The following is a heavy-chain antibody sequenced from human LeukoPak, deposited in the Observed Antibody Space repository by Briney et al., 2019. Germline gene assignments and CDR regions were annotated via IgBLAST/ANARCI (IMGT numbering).Heavy chain of an antibody. CDR3: ARSRIAVAEGGYYYYYGMDV. V-gene: IGHV1-2*02. Sequence: ASVKVSCKASGYTFTGYYMHWVRQAPGQGLEWVGWINPNSGGTNYAQKFQGRVTMTRDTSISTAYMELSRLRSDDTAVYYCARSRIAVAEGGYYYYYGMDVWGQGTTVTVSS. J-gene: IGHJ6*02. CDR2: INPNSGGT. CDR1: GYTFTGYY. D-gene: IGHD6-19*01.